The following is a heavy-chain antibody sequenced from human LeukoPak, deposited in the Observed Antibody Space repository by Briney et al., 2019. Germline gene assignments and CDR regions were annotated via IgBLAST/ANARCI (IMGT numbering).Heavy chain of an antibody. CDR2: IYYSGST. CDR1: GGSISSSYY. J-gene: IGHJ4*02. Sequence: SETLSLTCTVSGGSISSSYYWGWIRQPPGKGLEWIGSIYYSGSTYYNPSLKSRVTISVDTSKNQFSLKLSSVTAADTAVYYCARHLVVPAASRGFDYWGQGTLVTVSS. V-gene: IGHV4-39*01. D-gene: IGHD2-2*01. CDR3: ARHLVVPAASRGFDY.